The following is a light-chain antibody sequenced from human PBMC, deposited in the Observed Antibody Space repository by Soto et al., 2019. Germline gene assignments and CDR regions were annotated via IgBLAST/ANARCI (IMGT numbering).Light chain of an antibody. CDR2: DTS. J-gene: IGKJ3*01. V-gene: IGKV3-11*01. CDR1: QSVSSY. Sequence: EIVLTQSPATLSLSPGERATLSCRASQSVSSYLAWYQQKPGQAPRLLIYDTSKRATGIPARFSGSGSGTAFTLTISSLEPEYFAVYYCQQRTNWPRSFTFGPGTKVDIK. CDR3: QQRTNWPRSFT.